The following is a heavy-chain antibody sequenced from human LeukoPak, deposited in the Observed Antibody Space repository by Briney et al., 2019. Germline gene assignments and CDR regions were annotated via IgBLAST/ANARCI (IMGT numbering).Heavy chain of an antibody. CDR1: GFTFSDYY. J-gene: IGHJ5*02. CDR2: INIGGTNT. CDR3: ATDGAGFDT. V-gene: IGHV3-11*01. Sequence: GGTLRLSCVASGFTFSDYYMSWIRQAPGKGLEWLSYINIGGTNTHYADSVKGRFTISRDNAKKSLYLQMNNLRAEDTAVYYCATDGAGFDTWGQGVLVTVSS.